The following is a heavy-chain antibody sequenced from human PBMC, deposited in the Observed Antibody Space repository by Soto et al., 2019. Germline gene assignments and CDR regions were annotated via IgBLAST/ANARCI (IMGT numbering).Heavy chain of an antibody. Sequence: XGTLSLTCGVCGSSVSSGFYWAWIRQSPGAGLEWLGSIYPSGNTYYNPSLRGRITISVDTSKNHFSLTLTSVTAADTARYYCVDYTAAHNWFDPWGQGTLVTGSS. V-gene: IGHV4-38-2*01. CDR3: VDYTAAHNWFDP. D-gene: IGHD2-2*02. J-gene: IGHJ5*02. CDR1: GSSVSSGFY. CDR2: IYPSGNT.